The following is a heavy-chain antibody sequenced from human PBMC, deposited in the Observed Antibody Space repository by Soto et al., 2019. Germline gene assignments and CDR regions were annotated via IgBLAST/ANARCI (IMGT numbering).Heavy chain of an antibody. J-gene: IGHJ3*02. CDR3: ARDVRPLRGDAFEI. Sequence: SQTLSLTCAISGDSVSSNSAAWNWIRQSPSRGLEWLGRTYYRSKWYNDYAVSAKSRITINPDTSKNQFSLQLNSVTPEDTAVYFCARDVRPLRGDAFEIWGQGAMVTVSS. CDR2: TYYRSKWYN. V-gene: IGHV6-1*01. CDR1: GDSVSSNSAA.